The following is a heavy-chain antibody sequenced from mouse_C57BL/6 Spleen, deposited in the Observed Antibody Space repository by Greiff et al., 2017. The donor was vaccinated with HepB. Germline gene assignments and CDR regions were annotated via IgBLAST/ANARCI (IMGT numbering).Heavy chain of an antibody. CDR1: GYTFTSYG. CDR2: IYPRSGNT. CDR3: ARSRFITTVVADY. V-gene: IGHV1-81*01. D-gene: IGHD1-1*01. Sequence: QVQLKQSGAELARPGASVKLSCKASGYTFTSYGISWVKQRTGQGLEWIGEIYPRSGNTYYNEKCKGKATLTADKSSSTAYMELRSLTSEDSAVYFCARSRFITTVVADYWGQGTTLTVSA. J-gene: IGHJ2*01.